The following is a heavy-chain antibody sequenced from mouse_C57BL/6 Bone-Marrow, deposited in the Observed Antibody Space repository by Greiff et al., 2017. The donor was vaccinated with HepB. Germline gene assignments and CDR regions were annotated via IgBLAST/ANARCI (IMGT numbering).Heavy chain of an antibody. Sequence: QVQLQQPGAELVKPGASVKLSCKASGYTFTSYWMHWVKQRPGQGLEWIGMIHPNSGSTNYNEKFKSKATLTVDKSSSTAYMQISSLTSEDSAVYYCARGSGYSGPYWYFDVWGTGTTVTVSS. CDR1: GYTFTSYW. CDR2: IHPNSGST. D-gene: IGHD1-2*01. V-gene: IGHV1-64*01. J-gene: IGHJ1*03. CDR3: ARGSGYSGPYWYFDV.